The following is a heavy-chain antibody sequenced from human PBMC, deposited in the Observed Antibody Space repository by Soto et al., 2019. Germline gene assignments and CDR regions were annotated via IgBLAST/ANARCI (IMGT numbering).Heavy chain of an antibody. CDR1: GFTFSNYA. Sequence: PGGSLRLSCAASGFTFSNYAMAWIRQIPGGGLEWVSGITSASSLIKYSDSVKGRFTISRDNSNETLFLQMNGLTADDTAVYFCAKGGRGSNYTWFFDLWGRGTLVTVSS. J-gene: IGHJ2*01. CDR2: ITSASSLI. CDR3: AKGGRGSNYTWFFDL. V-gene: IGHV3-23*01. D-gene: IGHD1-1*01.